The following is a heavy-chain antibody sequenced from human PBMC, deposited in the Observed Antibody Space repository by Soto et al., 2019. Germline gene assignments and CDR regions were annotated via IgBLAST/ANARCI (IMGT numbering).Heavy chain of an antibody. CDR3: ARGGHVVVVTAALDY. D-gene: IGHD2-21*02. CDR2: VNPSGGHT. J-gene: IGHJ4*02. Sequence: QVQLMQSGAEVKKPGASVKVSCKASGDTFTDYYIHWVRQAPGQALAWMGTVNPSGGHTTYAQHFLGRVTMTRDTSTSTLYMELTSLTSADTAIYYFARGGHVVVVTAALDYLGQGTLVTVSS. CDR1: GDTFTDYY. V-gene: IGHV1-46*01.